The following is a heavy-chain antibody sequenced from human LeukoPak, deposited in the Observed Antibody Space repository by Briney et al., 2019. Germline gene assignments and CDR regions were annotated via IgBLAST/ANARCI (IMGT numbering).Heavy chain of an antibody. CDR2: ISWNSGSI. Sequence: GGSLRLSCAASGFTFDDYAMHWVRQAPGKGLEWVSGISWNSGSIGYADSVKGRFTISRDNAKNSLYLQMNSLRAEDTALYYCAKEVMVRGVIFWFDPWGQGTLVTVSS. CDR1: GFTFDDYA. D-gene: IGHD3-10*01. V-gene: IGHV3-9*01. J-gene: IGHJ5*02. CDR3: AKEVMVRGVIFWFDP.